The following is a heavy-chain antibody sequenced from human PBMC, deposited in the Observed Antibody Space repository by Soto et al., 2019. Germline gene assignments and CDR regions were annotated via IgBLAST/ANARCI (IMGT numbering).Heavy chain of an antibody. CDR1: GFTFSNYW. CDR3: ARGDCVGGTCYSLAGSFYYYMDV. D-gene: IGHD2-15*01. CDR2: INSDGSVS. Sequence: EVHLVESGGGLVQPGGSLRLSCAASGFTFSNYWMYWVRQAPGKGLVWVSRINSDGSVSSYADSVKGRLTISRDNVKNTLYLQMDSLRAEDTAVYYCARGDCVGGTCYSLAGSFYYYMDVWGKGTTVTVFS. V-gene: IGHV3-74*01. J-gene: IGHJ6*03.